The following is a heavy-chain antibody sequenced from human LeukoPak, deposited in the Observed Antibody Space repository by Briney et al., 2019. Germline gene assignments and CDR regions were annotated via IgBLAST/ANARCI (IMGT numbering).Heavy chain of an antibody. D-gene: IGHD6-6*01. CDR1: GYVFTNFG. V-gene: IGHV1-18*01. CDR3: ARGNSSSSFDY. CDR2: ISGDNGDR. Sequence: ASVKVSCKASGYVFTNFGVSWVRQAPGQGLEWMGWISGDNGDRNYAQKFQDRVTLTTDTYTHTAYMELTSLRSDDTAVYYCARGNSSSSFDYWGQGTLVTVSS. J-gene: IGHJ4*02.